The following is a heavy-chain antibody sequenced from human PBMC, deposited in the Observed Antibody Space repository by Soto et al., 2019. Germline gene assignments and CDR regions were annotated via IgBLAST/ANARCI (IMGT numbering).Heavy chain of an antibody. Sequence: GGSLRLSCAASGFTFSNAWMSWVRQAPGKGLEWVGRIKSKTDGGTTDYAAPVKGRFTISRDDSKNTLYLQMNSLKTEDTAVYYCTTVGDPLEGWYYYGMDVWGQGTTVTVSS. CDR3: TTVGDPLEGWYYYGMDV. V-gene: IGHV3-15*07. J-gene: IGHJ6*02. CDR2: IKSKTDGGTT. CDR1: GFTFSNAW.